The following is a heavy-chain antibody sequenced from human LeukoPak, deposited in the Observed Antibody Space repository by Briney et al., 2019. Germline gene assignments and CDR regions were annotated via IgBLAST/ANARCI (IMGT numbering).Heavy chain of an antibody. CDR3: ARSRTSVRAGYFISRFDP. D-gene: IGHD2/OR15-2a*01. V-gene: IGHV1-69*13. CDR1: GGTFSSYA. J-gene: IGHJ5*02. CDR2: IIPIFGTT. Sequence: SVKVSCKASGGTFSSYAISWVRQAPGQGLEWMGGIIPIFGTTNYAQKFQGRVTITADESTSTAYMELSSLRSEDTAVYYCARSRTSVRAGYFISRFDPWGQGTLVTVSS.